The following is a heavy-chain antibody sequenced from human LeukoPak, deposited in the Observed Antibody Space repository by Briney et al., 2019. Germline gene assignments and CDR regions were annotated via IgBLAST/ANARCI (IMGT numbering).Heavy chain of an antibody. J-gene: IGHJ4*02. CDR2: VDPEDGET. Sequence: VKVSCKVSGYTFTDYYMHWVQQAPGKGLEWMGLVDPEDGETIYAEKFQGRVTITADTSTDTAYMELSSPRSEDTAVYYCATFNLEMATTSDYWGQGTLVTVSS. CDR1: GYTFTDYY. V-gene: IGHV1-69-2*01. D-gene: IGHD5-24*01. CDR3: ATFNLEMATTSDY.